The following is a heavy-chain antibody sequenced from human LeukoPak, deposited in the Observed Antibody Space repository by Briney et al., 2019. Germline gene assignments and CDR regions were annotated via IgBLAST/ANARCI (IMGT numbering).Heavy chain of an antibody. D-gene: IGHD3-10*02. CDR2: INSSCRTI. CDR1: GFTFSSYE. J-gene: IGHJ6*04. V-gene: IGHV3-48*03. Sequence: PGGALRLSCAASGFTFSSYEMNWVRQAPGKGLEVVSYINSSCRTIYYPDSVKGRFTISRDNSKNSLYLQMNSLSAEDTAVYYCAELGITMTGGVWGKGTTVTISS. CDR3: AELGITMTGGV.